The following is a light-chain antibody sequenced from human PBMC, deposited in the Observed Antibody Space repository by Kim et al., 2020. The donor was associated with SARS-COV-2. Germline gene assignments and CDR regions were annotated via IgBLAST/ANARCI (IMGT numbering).Light chain of an antibody. CDR3: QQYGSSPTWT. CDR2: SAS. Sequence: PGERATLSCRASQSVSSTYLAWYQQSPGQAPKVLIHSASSRATGVSDRFSGSGSGTDFTLTISRLEPEDFAVYYCQQYGSSPTWTFGQGTKVDIK. J-gene: IGKJ1*01. CDR1: QSVSSTY. V-gene: IGKV3-20*01.